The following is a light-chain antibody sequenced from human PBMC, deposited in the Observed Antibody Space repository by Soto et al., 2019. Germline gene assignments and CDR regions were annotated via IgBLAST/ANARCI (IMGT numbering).Light chain of an antibody. CDR3: QHYGFSLRT. CDR1: QSISNNH. V-gene: IGKV3-20*01. CDR2: GTS. J-gene: IGKJ1*01. Sequence: EIVLTQSPGTLSLSPGERVTLSCRASQSISNNHLAWYQQKPGQAPRLLIHGTSNRATGIPDRFSGSGSGTDFTLTISRLEPEDFAVYYCQHYGFSLRTFGQGTKVDIK.